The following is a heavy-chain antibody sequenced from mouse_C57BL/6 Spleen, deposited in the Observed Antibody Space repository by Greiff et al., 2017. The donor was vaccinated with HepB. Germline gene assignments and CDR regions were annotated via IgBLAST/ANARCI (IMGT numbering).Heavy chain of an antibody. V-gene: IGHV1-85*01. CDR3: ARPYYGSSYGYFYY. D-gene: IGHD1-1*01. CDR2: IYPRDGST. Sequence: VQLQESGPELVKPGASVKLSCKASGYTFTRYDINWVKQRPGQGLEWIGWIYPRDGSTKYNEKFKGKATLTVDTSSSTAYMELHSLTSEDSAVYFFARPYYGSSYGYFYYWGQGTTLTVSS. J-gene: IGHJ2*01. CDR1: GYTFTRYD.